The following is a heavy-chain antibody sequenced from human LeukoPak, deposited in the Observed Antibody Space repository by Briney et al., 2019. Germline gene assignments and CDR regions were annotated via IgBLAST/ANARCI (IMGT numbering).Heavy chain of an antibody. CDR1: GFSFSSYG. J-gene: IGHJ3*02. Sequence: GGTLRLSCAASGFSFSSYGMNWVRQAPGKGLEWVSAISGSGGSTYYADSVKGRFTISRDNSKNTLYLQMNSLRAEDTAVYYCARERYYYDSSGIDAFDIWGQGTMVTVSS. CDR2: ISGSGGST. V-gene: IGHV3-23*01. CDR3: ARERYYYDSSGIDAFDI. D-gene: IGHD3-22*01.